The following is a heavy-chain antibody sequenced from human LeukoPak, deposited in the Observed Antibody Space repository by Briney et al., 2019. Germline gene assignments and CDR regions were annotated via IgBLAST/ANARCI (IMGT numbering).Heavy chain of an antibody. D-gene: IGHD5-24*01. CDR3: ARSNGYNFFDY. J-gene: IGHJ4*02. CDR1: GFTVSSNY. CDR2: IYSGGST. V-gene: IGHV3-66*01. Sequence: PGGSLRLSCAASGFTVSSNYMSWVRQAPGKGLEWVSVIYSGGSTYYADSVKGRFTISRDNSKNTLYLQMNSLRAEDTAVYYCARSNGYNFFDYWGQGTLVTVSS.